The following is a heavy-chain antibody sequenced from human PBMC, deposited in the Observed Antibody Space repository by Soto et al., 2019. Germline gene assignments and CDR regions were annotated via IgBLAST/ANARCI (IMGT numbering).Heavy chain of an antibody. CDR1: GFTFSGSA. J-gene: IGHJ4*02. Sequence: GGSLRLSCAASGFTFSGSAMHWVRQASGKGLEWVGRIRSKANSYATAYAASVKGRFTISRDDSKNTAYLQMNSLKTEDTAVYYCTSEGVLRFLEWQTLWGQGTLVTVSS. CDR3: TSEGVLRFLEWQTL. CDR2: IRSKANSYAT. D-gene: IGHD3-3*01. V-gene: IGHV3-73*01.